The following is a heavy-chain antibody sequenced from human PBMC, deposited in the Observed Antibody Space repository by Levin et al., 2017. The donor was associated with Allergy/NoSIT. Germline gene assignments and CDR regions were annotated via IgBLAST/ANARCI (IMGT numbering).Heavy chain of an antibody. J-gene: IGHJ3*02. V-gene: IGHV3-30-3*01. Sequence: GESLKISCAASGFTFSSYAMHWVRQAPGKGLEWVAVISYDGSNKYYADSVKGRFTISRDNSKNTLYLQMNSLRAEDTAVYYCARDGIAYCGGDCYLGAFDIWGQGTMVTVSS. CDR1: GFTFSSYA. CDR3: ARDGIAYCGGDCYLGAFDI. CDR2: ISYDGSNK. D-gene: IGHD2-21*02.